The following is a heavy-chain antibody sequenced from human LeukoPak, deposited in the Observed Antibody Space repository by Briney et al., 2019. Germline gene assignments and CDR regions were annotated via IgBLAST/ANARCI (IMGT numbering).Heavy chain of an antibody. CDR3: ASESTYRYNY. V-gene: IGHV4-31*03. J-gene: IGHJ4*02. CDR1: GGSISSGGYY. Sequence: SETLSLTCTVSGGSISSGGYYWRWLRQPPGKGLEWIGYIYYSGSTYYSPFLKSRVTVSVDTSKNQFSLKLSSVTAADTAVYYCASESTYRYNYWGQGTLVTVSS. D-gene: IGHD5-18*01. CDR2: IYYSGST.